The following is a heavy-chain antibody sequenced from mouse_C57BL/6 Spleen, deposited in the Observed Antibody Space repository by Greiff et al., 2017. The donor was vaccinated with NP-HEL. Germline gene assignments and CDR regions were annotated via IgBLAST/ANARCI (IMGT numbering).Heavy chain of an antibody. J-gene: IGHJ1*03. CDR3: ARRYYGREGYFDV. Sequence: EVKLMESGGGLVKPGGSLKLSCAASGFTFSDYGMHWVRQAPEKGLEWVAYMSSVSSTIYYADTVKGRFTISRDNAKNTLFLQMTSLRSEDTAMYYCARRYYGREGYFDVWGTGTTVTVSS. V-gene: IGHV5-17*01. CDR2: MSSVSSTI. D-gene: IGHD1-1*01. CDR1: GFTFSDYG.